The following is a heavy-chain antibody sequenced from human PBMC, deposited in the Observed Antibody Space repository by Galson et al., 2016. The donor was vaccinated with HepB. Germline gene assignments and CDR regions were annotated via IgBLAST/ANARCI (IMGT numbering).Heavy chain of an antibody. CDR3: AKKSPGKELSPPDY. J-gene: IGHJ4*02. CDR1: GFIFSTYE. Sequence: SLRLSCAASGFIFSTYEMNWVRQAPGKGLEWVATTSSDESVKHYADPVQGRFTISKDNFKNTLYLQMNSLRAEDTAVYYCAKKSPGKELSPPDYWGQGTLVTVSS. D-gene: IGHD1-26*01. V-gene: IGHV3-30*04. CDR2: TSSDESVK.